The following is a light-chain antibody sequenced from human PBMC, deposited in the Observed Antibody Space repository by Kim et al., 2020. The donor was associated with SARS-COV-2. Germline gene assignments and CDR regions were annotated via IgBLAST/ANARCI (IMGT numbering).Light chain of an antibody. CDR3: QQYYSIPYT. CDR2: WAS. Sequence: RATINCKSSQSILYSSNNKNYLVWYQQKPGQPPKLLIYWASTRESGVPDRFSGSGSGTDFTLTISSLQAEDVAVYYCQQYYSIPYTFGQGTKLEI. J-gene: IGKJ2*01. V-gene: IGKV4-1*01. CDR1: QSILYSSNNKNY.